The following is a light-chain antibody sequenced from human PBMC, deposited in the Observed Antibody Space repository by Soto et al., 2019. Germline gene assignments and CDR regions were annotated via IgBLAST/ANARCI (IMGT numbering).Light chain of an antibody. CDR1: QSVGST. V-gene: IGKV3-15*01. CDR2: GAS. CDR3: QQYSSSLP. J-gene: IGKJ4*02. Sequence: EIFMTQSPATLSVFPGERVILSCRASQSVGSTLAWYQQKPGQAPRLLIRGASTRATGVPARFSGSGSGTEFTLTISSLQSEDFAVYYCQQYSSSLPFGGGTTLEIK.